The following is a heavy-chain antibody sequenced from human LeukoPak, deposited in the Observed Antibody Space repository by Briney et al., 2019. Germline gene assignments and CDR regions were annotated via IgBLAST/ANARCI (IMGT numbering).Heavy chain of an antibody. CDR2: MNSSGGST. CDR1: GYTFTRYY. V-gene: IGHV1-46*01. CDR3: ARGEEDYYDTSGYYVY. Sequence: GASVKVSCKASGYTFTRYYIHWVRQAPGQGLEWMGIMNSSGGSTRYAQKFQGRVTMTRDTSTSTVYLEVSSLRSGDSAVYYCARGEEDYYDTSGYYVYWGQGTLVTVSS. J-gene: IGHJ4*02. D-gene: IGHD3-22*01.